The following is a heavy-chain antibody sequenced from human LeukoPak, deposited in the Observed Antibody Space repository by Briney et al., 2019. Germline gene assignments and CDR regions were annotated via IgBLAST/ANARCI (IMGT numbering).Heavy chain of an antibody. D-gene: IGHD3-10*01. CDR2: ISWNSGSI. CDR3: AKDILWFGELTGFDY. V-gene: IGHV3-9*01. Sequence: GGSLRLSCAASGFTFDDYAMHWVRQAPGKGLEWVSGISWNSGSIGYADSVKGRFTISRDNAKNSLYLQINSLRAEDTALYYCAKDILWFGELTGFDYWGQGTLVTVSS. CDR1: GFTFDDYA. J-gene: IGHJ4*02.